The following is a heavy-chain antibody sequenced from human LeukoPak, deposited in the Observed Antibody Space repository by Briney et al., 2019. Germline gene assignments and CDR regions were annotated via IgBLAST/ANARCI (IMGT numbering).Heavy chain of an antibody. J-gene: IGHJ6*02. CDR3: ARDTDPDDRYYYGMDV. V-gene: IGHV1-69*04. CDR1: GYSFINYA. Sequence: SVKVSCKASGYSFINYAISWVRQAPGQGLEWMGRIIPILGIANYAQKFQGRVTITADKSTSTAYMELSSLRSEDTAVYYCARDTDPDDRYYYGMDVWGQGTTVTVSS. CDR2: IIPILGIA. D-gene: IGHD3-3*01.